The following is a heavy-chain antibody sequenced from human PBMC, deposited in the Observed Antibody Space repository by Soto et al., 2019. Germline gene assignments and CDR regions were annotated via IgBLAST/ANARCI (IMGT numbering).Heavy chain of an antibody. V-gene: IGHV1-69*06. Sequence: ASVKVSCKASGGTFSSYAISWVRQAPGQGLEWMGGIIPIFGTANYAQKFQGRVTITADKSTSTAYMELSSLRSEDTAVHYCATAGDSSEYDFDYWGQGTLVTVYS. CDR1: GGTFSSYA. J-gene: IGHJ4*02. CDR2: IIPIFGTA. D-gene: IGHD3-22*01. CDR3: ATAGDSSEYDFDY.